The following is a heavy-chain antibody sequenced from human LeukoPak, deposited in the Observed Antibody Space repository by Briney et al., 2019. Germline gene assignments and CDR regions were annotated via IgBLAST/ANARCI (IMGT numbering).Heavy chain of an antibody. CDR3: ARDADSSGYYAPGDY. CDR2: INTNTGNP. CDR1: GYTFTSYA. D-gene: IGHD3-22*01. V-gene: IGHV7-4-1*02. Sequence: GASVKGSCKASGYTFTSYAMNWVRQAPGQGLEWMGWINTNTGNPTYAQGFTGRFVLSLDTSVSTAYLQISSLKAEDTAVYYCARDADSSGYYAPGDYWGQGTLVTVSS. J-gene: IGHJ4*02.